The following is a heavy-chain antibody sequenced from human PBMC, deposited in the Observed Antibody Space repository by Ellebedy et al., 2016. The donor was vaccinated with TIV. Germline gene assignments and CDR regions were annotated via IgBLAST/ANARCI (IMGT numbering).Heavy chain of an antibody. D-gene: IGHD2-2*01. V-gene: IGHV1-2*04. CDR3: ARPGSSEDLDYYGMDV. CDR2: INPNSGGT. J-gene: IGHJ6*02. Sequence: AASVKVSCKASGYTFTSYDINWVRQATGQGLEWMGWINPNSGGTNYAQKFQGWVTMTRDTSISTAYMELSRLRSDDTAVYYCARPGSSEDLDYYGMDVWGQGTTVTVSS. CDR1: GYTFTSYD.